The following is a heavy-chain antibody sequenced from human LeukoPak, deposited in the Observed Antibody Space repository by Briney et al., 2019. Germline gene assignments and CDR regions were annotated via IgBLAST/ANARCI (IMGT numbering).Heavy chain of an antibody. CDR3: ARDRDGYYMDV. V-gene: IGHV3-7*01. J-gene: IGHJ6*03. CDR1: GGSIGSTYW. Sequence: ETLSLTCTVSGGSIGSTYWMTWVRQAPGKGLEWVANIKQDGSEKHYVDSVKGRFTISRDNAKNSLYLQMNSLRAEDTAVYYCARDRDGYYMDVWGKGTTVTISS. CDR2: IKQDGSEK. D-gene: IGHD2-21*01.